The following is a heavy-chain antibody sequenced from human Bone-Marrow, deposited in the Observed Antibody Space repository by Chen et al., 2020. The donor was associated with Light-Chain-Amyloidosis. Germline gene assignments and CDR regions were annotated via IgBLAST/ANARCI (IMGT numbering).Heavy chain of an antibody. CDR1: GCTFTGYY. D-gene: IGHD1-26*01. J-gene: IGHJ4*02. Sequence: QGQLVQSGAEVRKPGASGKVSCNASGCTFTGYYMHGVRQAPGQGLKWMGWINPNSGGTNYAQKFQGWVTMTRDTSISTAYMELSRRRSDDTAVYYCARETVVGATQYYFDYWGQGTLVTVSS. CDR2: INPNSGGT. V-gene: IGHV1-2*04. CDR3: ARETVVGATQYYFDY.